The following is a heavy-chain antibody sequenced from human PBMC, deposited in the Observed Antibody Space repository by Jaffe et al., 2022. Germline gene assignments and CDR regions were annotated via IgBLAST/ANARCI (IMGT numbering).Heavy chain of an antibody. CDR1: GGTFSSYA. CDR3: ASTASSYYDILTGYDAYFDY. CDR2: IIPIFGTA. V-gene: IGHV1-69*01. J-gene: IGHJ4*02. Sequence: QVQLVQSGAEVKKPGSSVKVSCKASGGTFSSYAISWVRQAPGQGLEWMGGIIPIFGTANYAQKFQGRVTITADESTSTAYMELSSLRSEDTAVYYCASTASSYYDILTGYDAYFDYWGQGTLVTVSS. D-gene: IGHD3-9*01.